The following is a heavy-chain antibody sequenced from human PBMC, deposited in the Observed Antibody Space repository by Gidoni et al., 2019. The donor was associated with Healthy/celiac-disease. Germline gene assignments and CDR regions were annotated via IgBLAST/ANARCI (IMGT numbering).Heavy chain of an antibody. V-gene: IGHV1-2*04. CDR1: CYTFTGYY. CDR2: IYPNSGGT. CDR3: AREYIPPTTYQPMVRGKRTYGMDV. D-gene: IGHD3-10*01. J-gene: IGHJ6*02. Sequence: QVQLVQSGAEVKKPGASLKVSCKPSCYTFTGYYMHWVRQAPGQGLEWMGWIYPNSGGTNSAQKFQGWVTMTRDTSISTAYMELRRLRSEETAVYYCAREYIPPTTYQPMVRGKRTYGMDVWGQGTTVTVSS.